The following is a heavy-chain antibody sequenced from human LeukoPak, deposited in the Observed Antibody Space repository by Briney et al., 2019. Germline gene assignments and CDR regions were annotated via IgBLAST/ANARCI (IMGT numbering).Heavy chain of an antibody. Sequence: SVKVSCKASGGTFSSYAISWVRQAPGQGLEWMGRIIPILGIANYAQKFQGRVTITADKSTSTAYMELSSLRSEDTAVYYCARAIYKREYYYYGMDVWGQGTTVTVSS. CDR3: ARAIYKREYYYYGMDV. D-gene: IGHD1-1*01. CDR2: IIPILGIA. J-gene: IGHJ6*02. CDR1: GGTFSSYA. V-gene: IGHV1-69*04.